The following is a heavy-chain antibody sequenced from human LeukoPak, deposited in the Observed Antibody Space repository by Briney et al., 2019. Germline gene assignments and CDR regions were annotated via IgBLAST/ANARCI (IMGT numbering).Heavy chain of an antibody. CDR1: GFTFSSYS. CDR3: TTDGVGVEGATYDN. CDR2: IKAKAHGGTI. D-gene: IGHD1-26*01. Sequence: GGSLRLSCAASGFTFSSYSMNWVRQAPGKGLEWVGRIKAKAHGGTIEYAAPVKGRFTISRDGSKNTLYLQMNSLKTEDTAVYYCTTDGVGVEGATYDNWGQGTLVSVSS. V-gene: IGHV3-15*01. J-gene: IGHJ4*02.